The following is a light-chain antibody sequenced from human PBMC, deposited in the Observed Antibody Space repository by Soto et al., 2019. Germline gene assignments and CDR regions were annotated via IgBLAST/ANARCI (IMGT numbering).Light chain of an antibody. CDR3: SSYRPTTPPHYF. CDR2: DVS. V-gene: IGLV2-14*03. J-gene: IGLJ1*01. CDR1: SSDVGGYNY. Sequence: QSALTQPASLSGSPGQSITISCTGTSSDVGGYNYVSWYQQHPGKGPKLMIYDVSNRPSGVSNRFSGSKSGNTASLTISGPRAGDEVVFYCSSYRPTTPPHYFFGLGTKLPV.